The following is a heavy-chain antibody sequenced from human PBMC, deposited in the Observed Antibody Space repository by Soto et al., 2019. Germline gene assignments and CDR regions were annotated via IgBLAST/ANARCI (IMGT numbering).Heavy chain of an antibody. D-gene: IGHD3-3*01. CDR1: GYTFTSYG. Sequence: ASVKVSCKASGYTFTSYGISWVRQAPGQGLEWMGWISAYNGNTNYAQKLQGRVTMTTDTSTSTAYMELRSLRSDDTAMYYCARDLYDFWSAPGVFDYWGQGTLVTVSS. V-gene: IGHV1-18*01. J-gene: IGHJ4*02. CDR3: ARDLYDFWSAPGVFDY. CDR2: ISAYNGNT.